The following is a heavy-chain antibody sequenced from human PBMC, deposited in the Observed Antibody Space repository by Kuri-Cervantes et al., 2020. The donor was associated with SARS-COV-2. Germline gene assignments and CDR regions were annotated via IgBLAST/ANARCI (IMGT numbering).Heavy chain of an antibody. CDR1: GFPLTSFP. Sequence: GGSLRLSCRALGFPLTSFPVYWVRQAPGKGLQWLAIISSDGNNLHYIDSVKGRFSLSRDNSMNTVFLQMDSLRMEDTGVYFCARVDRPVIGGRDYGLDVWGQGTAVTVSS. D-gene: IGHD2/OR15-2a*01. V-gene: IGHV3-30*10. J-gene: IGHJ6*02. CDR3: ARVDRPVIGGRDYGLDV. CDR2: ISSDGNNL.